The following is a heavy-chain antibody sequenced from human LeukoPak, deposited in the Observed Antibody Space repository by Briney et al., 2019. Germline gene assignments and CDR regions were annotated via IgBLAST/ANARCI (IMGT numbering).Heavy chain of an antibody. CDR1: GFTFSSYW. CDR3: TRGYTSGYFFVY. V-gene: IGHV3-74*01. D-gene: IGHD3-22*01. J-gene: IGHJ4*02. Sequence: GGSLRLSCVACGFTFSSYWMHWVRQVPGKGLVWVSGMNTDGSTTRHADSVKGRFTISRDNAKNTLYLQMNSLRAEDTAVYYCTRGYTSGYFFVYWGQGTLVNVSS. CDR2: MNTDGSTT.